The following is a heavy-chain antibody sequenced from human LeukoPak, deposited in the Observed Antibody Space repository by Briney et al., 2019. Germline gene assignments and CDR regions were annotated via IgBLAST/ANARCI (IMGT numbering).Heavy chain of an antibody. V-gene: IGHV1-69*13. D-gene: IGHD6-19*01. CDR1: GGTFSSYA. Sequence: ASVKVSCKASGGTFSSYAISWVRQAPGQGLEWMGGIIPIFGTANYAQKFQGRVTITADESTSTAYMELSSLRSEDTAVYYCARQSSGRIRPLDYWGQGTLITVSS. CDR3: ARQSSGRIRPLDY. CDR2: IIPIFGTA. J-gene: IGHJ4*02.